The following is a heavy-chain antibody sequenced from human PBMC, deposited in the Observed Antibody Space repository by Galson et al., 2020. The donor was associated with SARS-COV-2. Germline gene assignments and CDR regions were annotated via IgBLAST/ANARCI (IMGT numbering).Heavy chain of an antibody. J-gene: IGHJ3*02. CDR1: GFSLNTGGMC. V-gene: IGHV2-70*01. D-gene: IGHD2-8*02. CDR2: IDWNDNK. Sequence: SGPTLVKPAQTLTLTCTFSGFSLNTGGMCVSWIRQPPGRALEWLALIDWNDNKYYSKSLKTRLTISKDTSKNQGLLTMTNMDPVDTATYYCARISTGVRWMYAFDIGGQGTVVTVSS. CDR3: ARISTGVRWMYAFDI.